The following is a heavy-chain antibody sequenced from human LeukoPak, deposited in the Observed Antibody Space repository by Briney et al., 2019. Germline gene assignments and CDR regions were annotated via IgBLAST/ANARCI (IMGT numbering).Heavy chain of an antibody. CDR3: ARAYIVDSWENDAFDI. Sequence: SETLSLTCAVYGGSFSGYYWSWIRQPPGKGLEWIGEINHSGSTNYNPSLKSRVTISVDTSKNQFSLKLSSVTAADTAVYYCARAYIVDSWENDAFDIWGQGTMVTVSS. J-gene: IGHJ3*02. CDR1: GGSFSGYY. V-gene: IGHV4-34*01. CDR2: INHSGST. D-gene: IGHD1-26*01.